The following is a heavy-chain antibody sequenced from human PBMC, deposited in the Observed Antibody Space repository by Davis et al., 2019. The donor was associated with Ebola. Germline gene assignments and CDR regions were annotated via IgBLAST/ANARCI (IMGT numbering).Heavy chain of an antibody. J-gene: IGHJ6*04. CDR1: GFTFSSYW. CDR3: AGVGAHYYYYGMDV. CDR2: IKQDGSEK. Sequence: GESLKISCAASGFTFSSYWMSWVRQAPGKGLEWVANIKQDGSEKYYVDSVKGRFTISRDNSKNTLYLQMNSLRAEDTAVYYCAGVGAHYYYYGMDVWGKGTTVTVSS. V-gene: IGHV3-7*03. D-gene: IGHD1-26*01.